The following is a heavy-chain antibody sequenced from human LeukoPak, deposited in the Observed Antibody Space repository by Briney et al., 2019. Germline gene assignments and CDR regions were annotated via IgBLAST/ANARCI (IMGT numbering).Heavy chain of an antibody. CDR2: IYTSGST. V-gene: IGHV4-4*07. D-gene: IGHD2-21*01. Sequence: SETLSLTCTVSGGSISSYYWSWIRQPAGKGLEWIGRIYTSGSTNYNPSLKSRVTMSVDTSKNQFSLSLSSVTAADTAVYYCARITFVVEGYGMDVWGQGTTVTVSS. CDR3: ARITFVVEGYGMDV. J-gene: IGHJ6*02. CDR1: GGSISSYY.